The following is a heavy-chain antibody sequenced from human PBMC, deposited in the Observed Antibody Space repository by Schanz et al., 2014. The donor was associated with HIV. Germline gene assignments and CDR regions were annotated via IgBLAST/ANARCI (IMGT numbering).Heavy chain of an antibody. J-gene: IGHJ6*02. D-gene: IGHD6-19*01. Sequence: QVQLGQSGGGVVQPGRSLRLSCAASGFTFSDYSMHWVRQAPGKALEWVAAISFDGSHKYSADSVKGRFTISRDDSSDTLYLQMNSLRPEDTAVYYCAKSHKHDSSDYYRFYYFGMDVWGQGTTVTVSS. V-gene: IGHV3-30*18. CDR2: ISFDGSHK. CDR1: GFTFSDYS. CDR3: AKSHKHDSSDYYRFYYFGMDV.